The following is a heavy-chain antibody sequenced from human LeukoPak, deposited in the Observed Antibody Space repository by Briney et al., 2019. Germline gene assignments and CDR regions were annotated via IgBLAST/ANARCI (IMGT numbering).Heavy chain of an antibody. D-gene: IGHD5-12*01. CDR1: GGSFSGYY. Sequence: PSETLSLTCAVYGGSFSGYYWSWIRQPPGKGREWIGEINHSGSTNYNPSLKSRVTISVDTSKNQFSLKLSSVTAADTAVYYCARRYGYSGYDSNYWGQGTLVTVSS. J-gene: IGHJ4*02. V-gene: IGHV4-34*01. CDR3: ARRYGYSGYDSNY. CDR2: INHSGST.